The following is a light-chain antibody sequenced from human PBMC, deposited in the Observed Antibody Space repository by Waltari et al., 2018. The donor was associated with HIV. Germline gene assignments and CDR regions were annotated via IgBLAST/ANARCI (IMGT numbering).Light chain of an antibody. Sequence: SYELTQPPSVSVAPGKTASVTCGGNNIGTTSVHWYQQKPGQAPVLVIYYDSDLPSGIPERFSGSNSVNTATLSISRVEAGDEADYYCQLWDSNSDHVIFGGGTKLTVL. CDR3: QLWDSNSDHVI. J-gene: IGLJ2*01. CDR1: NIGTTS. V-gene: IGLV3-21*04. CDR2: YDS.